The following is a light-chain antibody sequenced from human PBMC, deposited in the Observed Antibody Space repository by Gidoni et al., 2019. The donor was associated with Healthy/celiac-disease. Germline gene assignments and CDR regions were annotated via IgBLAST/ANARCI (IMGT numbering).Light chain of an antibody. Sequence: QTVVTQEPSLTVSPGGTVTLTCASTTGAVTSGYYPNWFQQKPGQAPRALIYSTSKKHSWTPARFSGPLLGGKAALTLSGVQPEDEADYYCLLYFGTSLVFGGGTKLTVL. CDR2: STS. CDR3: LLYFGTSLV. J-gene: IGLJ3*02. CDR1: TGAVTSGYY. V-gene: IGLV7-43*01.